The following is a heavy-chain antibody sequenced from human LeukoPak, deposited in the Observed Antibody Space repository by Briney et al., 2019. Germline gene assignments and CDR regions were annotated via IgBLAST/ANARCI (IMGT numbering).Heavy chain of an antibody. CDR3: ARVYSSASPLTS. V-gene: IGHV4-30-2*01. CDR2: IYHSGST. Sequence: SQTLSLTCTVSGGSISSGGYYGSWIRQPPGRGLEWVGYIYHSGSTYYNPSLKSRITISVDRSKNQFSLKLSSVTAADTAVYYCARVYSSASPLTSSGQGTPVTVSS. CDR1: GGSISSGGYY. J-gene: IGHJ5*02. D-gene: IGHD6-6*01.